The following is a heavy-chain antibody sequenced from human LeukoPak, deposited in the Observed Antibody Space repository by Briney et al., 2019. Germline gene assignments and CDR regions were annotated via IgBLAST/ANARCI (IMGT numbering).Heavy chain of an antibody. D-gene: IGHD3-10*01. J-gene: IGHJ4*02. CDR2: ISYDRSNK. V-gene: IGHV3-30*04. CDR1: GFTFSSYA. CDR3: ARAPDSITMVRGVGGYLDY. Sequence: GGSLRLACAASGFTFSSYAMHWVRQAPGKGLEWVAVISYDRSNKYYADSVKGRFTISRDNSKNTLYLQMNSLRAEDTAVYYCARAPDSITMVRGVGGYLDYWGQGTLVTVSS.